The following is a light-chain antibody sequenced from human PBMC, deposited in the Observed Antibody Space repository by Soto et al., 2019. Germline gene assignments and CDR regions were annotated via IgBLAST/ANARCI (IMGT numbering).Light chain of an antibody. CDR1: QSVSSN. V-gene: IGKV3-15*01. CDR2: GAS. J-gene: IGKJ1*01. CDR3: QQYNNWPET. Sequence: EILLTQSPGILSSSPGYRATLTCRASQSVSSNLAWYQQKPGQAPRLLIYGASTRATDVPARFSGSGSGTEFTLTISSLQSEDFAVYYCQQYNNWPETFGQGTKVDI.